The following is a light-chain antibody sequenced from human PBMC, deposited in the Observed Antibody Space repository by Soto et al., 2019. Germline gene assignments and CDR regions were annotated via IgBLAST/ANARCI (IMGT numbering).Light chain of an antibody. CDR3: AAWDDTLSGVV. Sequence: QSVLTQPPSASGTPGQRVTISCSGSSSNIGSNYVYWYQQLPGTAPKLLIYRSNQRPSGVPDRFSGSKFDTSASLAISGLRSEDEADYYCAAWDDTLSGVVFGVGTKLTVL. CDR2: RSN. J-gene: IGLJ3*02. CDR1: SSNIGSNY. V-gene: IGLV1-47*01.